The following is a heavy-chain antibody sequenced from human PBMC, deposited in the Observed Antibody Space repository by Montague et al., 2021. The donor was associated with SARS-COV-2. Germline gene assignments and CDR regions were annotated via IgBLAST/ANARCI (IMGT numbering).Heavy chain of an antibody. D-gene: IGHD3-10*01. J-gene: IGHJ5*01. V-gene: IGHV4-59*11. CDR1: GGPITSHY. CDR2: IYHSGST. CDR3: AGGIENYGSGSHHFDP. Sequence: SETLSLTCAVSGGPITSHYWNWIRKPPGPGLEHIGYIYHSGSTTNNSSLTRRVSISVDTSKNQFPLKLRSVTAADTAVYYCAGGIENYGSGSHHFDPWGQGTLVTVSS.